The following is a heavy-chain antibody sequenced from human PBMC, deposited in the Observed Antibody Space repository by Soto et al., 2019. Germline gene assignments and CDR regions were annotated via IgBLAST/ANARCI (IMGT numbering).Heavy chain of an antibody. J-gene: IGHJ3*01. CDR3: ASFYYGDYDQSYAFAL. CDR1: GGCSSCGDYY. Sequence: SDTCSVAGGCSSCGDYYRSMIHKPPGKGLEWIGYIYYSGSTYYNPSLKSRVTISVDTSKNQFSLKLSSVTAADTAVYYCASFYYGDYDQSYAFALWGQGTMVTVSS. V-gene: IGHV4-30-4*01. D-gene: IGHD4-17*01. CDR2: IYYSGST.